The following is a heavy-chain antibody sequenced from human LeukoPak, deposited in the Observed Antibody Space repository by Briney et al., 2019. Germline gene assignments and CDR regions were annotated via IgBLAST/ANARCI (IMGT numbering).Heavy chain of an antibody. CDR3: AREGGYCSSTTCYFDS. CDR1: GFTFSRYA. Sequence: GGSLRLSCAASGFTFSRYAMHWIRQAPGKGLEWVAVISYDGSKESYADSVKGRFTVSRDNSKNTLYLQMNSPRAEDTAVYYCAREGGYCSSTTCYFDSWGQGTLVTVSS. CDR2: ISYDGSKE. D-gene: IGHD2-2*01. J-gene: IGHJ4*02. V-gene: IGHV3-30-3*01.